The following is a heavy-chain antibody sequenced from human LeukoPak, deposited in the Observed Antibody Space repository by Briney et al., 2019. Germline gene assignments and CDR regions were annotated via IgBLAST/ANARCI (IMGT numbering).Heavy chain of an antibody. Sequence: GASVTVSCKASGYTFTGYYMHWVRQAPGQGLEWMGWINPNSGGTNYAQKFQGRVTMTRDTSISTAYMELSRLRSDDTAVYYCASTKLKYNWNYDYWGQGTLVTVSS. CDR1: GYTFTGYY. CDR2: INPNSGGT. D-gene: IGHD1-7*01. CDR3: ASTKLKYNWNYDY. V-gene: IGHV1-2*02. J-gene: IGHJ4*02.